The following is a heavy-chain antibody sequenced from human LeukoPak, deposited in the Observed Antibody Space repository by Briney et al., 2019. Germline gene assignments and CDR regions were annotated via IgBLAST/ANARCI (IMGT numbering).Heavy chain of an antibody. Sequence: ASVKVSCKVSGYTLTELSMHWVRQAPGKGLEWMGGFDPEDGETIYAQKFQGRFTISRDNSKNTLYLQTSSLRAEDTAVYYCAAAAPLFDYWGQGTLVTVSS. CDR1: GYTLTELS. CDR3: AAAAPLFDY. CDR2: FDPEDGET. J-gene: IGHJ4*02. V-gene: IGHV1-24*01.